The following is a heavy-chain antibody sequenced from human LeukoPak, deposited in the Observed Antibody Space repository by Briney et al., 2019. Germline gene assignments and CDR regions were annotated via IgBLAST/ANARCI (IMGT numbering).Heavy chain of an antibody. V-gene: IGHV1-8*01. D-gene: IGHD6-13*01. Sequence: GASVKVSCKASGYTFTSYDINWVRQATGQGLEWMGWMNPNSGNTGYAQKFQGRVTMTRNTSISTAYMELSSLRSEDTAVYYCARVASSWYSFNYYYYGMDVWGQGTTVTVSS. CDR2: MNPNSGNT. J-gene: IGHJ6*02. CDR3: ARVASSWYSFNYYYYGMDV. CDR1: GYTFTSYD.